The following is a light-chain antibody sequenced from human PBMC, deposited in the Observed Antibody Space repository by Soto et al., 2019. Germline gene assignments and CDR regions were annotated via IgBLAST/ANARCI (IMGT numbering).Light chain of an antibody. CDR3: NSYTSSSTHV. J-gene: IGLJ1*01. V-gene: IGLV2-14*03. CDR1: SSDVGGYNY. Sequence: QSVLTQPASVSGSTGRSITISCTGTSSDVGGYNYVSWYQQHPGKAPKLIISDVSNRPSGVSNRFSGSKSGNTASLTISGLQAEDEADYYCNSYTSSSTHVFGTGTKVTVL. CDR2: DVS.